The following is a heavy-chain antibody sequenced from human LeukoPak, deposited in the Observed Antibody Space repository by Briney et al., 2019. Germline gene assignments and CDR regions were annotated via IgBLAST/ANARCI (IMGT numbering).Heavy chain of an antibody. CDR1: GFTVSSNY. Sequence: GGSLRLSCAASGFTVSSNYMSWVRQAPGKGLEWVSVIYSGGSTYYADSVKGRFTISRDNSKNTLYLQMNSLRAEDTAVYYCATLGPDYYDSSGYIDYWGQGTLVNVSS. CDR3: ATLGPDYYDSSGYIDY. J-gene: IGHJ4*02. D-gene: IGHD3-22*01. V-gene: IGHV3-66*01. CDR2: IYSGGST.